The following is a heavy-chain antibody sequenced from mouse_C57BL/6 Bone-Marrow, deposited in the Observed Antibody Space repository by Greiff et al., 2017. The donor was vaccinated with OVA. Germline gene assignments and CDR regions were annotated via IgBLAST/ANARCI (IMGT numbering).Heavy chain of an antibody. CDR2: IDPSDSET. CDR1: GYTFTSYW. J-gene: IGHJ3*01. D-gene: IGHD2-5*01. Sequence: VQLMQPGAELVRPGSSVKLSCKASGYTFTSYWMHWVKQRPIQGLEWIGNIDPSDSETHYSQKFKDKATLTVDKSSSTAYMQLSSLTSEDSAVYYCAKSFPYYSNAWCAYWGQGTLVTVSA. V-gene: IGHV1-52*01. CDR3: AKSFPYYSNAWCAY.